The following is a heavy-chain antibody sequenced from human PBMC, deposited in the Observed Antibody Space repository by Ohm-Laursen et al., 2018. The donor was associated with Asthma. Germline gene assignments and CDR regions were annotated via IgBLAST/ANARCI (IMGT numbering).Heavy chain of an antibody. Sequence: TLSLTCPVSGGSISSGDYYWSWIRQPPGKGLEWIGYIYYSGSTYYNPSLKSRVTISVDTSKNQFSLKLSSVTAADTAVYYCASQVRYFSGFDYWGQGTLVTVSS. J-gene: IGHJ4*02. CDR1: GGSISSGDYY. CDR3: ASQVRYFSGFDY. D-gene: IGHD3-10*01. CDR2: IYYSGST. V-gene: IGHV4-30-4*01.